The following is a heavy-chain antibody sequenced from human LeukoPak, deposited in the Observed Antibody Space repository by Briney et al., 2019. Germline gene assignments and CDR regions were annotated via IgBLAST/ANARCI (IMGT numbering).Heavy chain of an antibody. CDR3: AKDLKWDLTDGFDY. Sequence: PGGSLRLSCAASGFTFSSYSMNWVRQAPGKGLEWVSSISSSGTYVYYADSVKGRFTISRDNAKNSLSLQMNSLRAEDTAVYYCAKDLKWDLTDGFDYWGQGTLVTVSS. V-gene: IGHV3-21*01. J-gene: IGHJ4*02. CDR1: GFTFSSYS. CDR2: ISSSGTYV. D-gene: IGHD1-26*01.